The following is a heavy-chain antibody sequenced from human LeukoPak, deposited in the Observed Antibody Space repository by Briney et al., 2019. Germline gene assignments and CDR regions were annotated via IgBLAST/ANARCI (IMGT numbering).Heavy chain of an antibody. CDR2: ISSSSGYI. CDR1: GFTVSSNS. J-gene: IGHJ4*02. Sequence: GGSLRLSCTVSGFTVSSNSMSWVRQAPGKGLEWVSSISSSSGYIYYADSVKGRFTISRDNAKNSLYLQMNSLRAEDTAVYYCARDLTMVRGALTDYWGQGTLVTVSS. V-gene: IGHV3-21*01. D-gene: IGHD3-10*01. CDR3: ARDLTMVRGALTDY.